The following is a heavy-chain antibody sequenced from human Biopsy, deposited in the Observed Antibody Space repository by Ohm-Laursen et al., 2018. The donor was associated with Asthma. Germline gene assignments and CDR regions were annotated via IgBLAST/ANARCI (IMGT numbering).Heavy chain of an antibody. Sequence: LTCAASGFTFRSYAMHWVRQAPGKGLEWVAVGGSYYDGGLKYYADSVNGRFTVSRDDSKNTLYLQMNSLRPDDTAVYYCARDVMEWYLPAFDFWGQGTLVTVSS. J-gene: IGHJ4*02. CDR1: GFTFRSYA. V-gene: IGHV3-30-3*01. CDR3: ARDVMEWYLPAFDF. D-gene: IGHD3-3*01. CDR2: GGSYYDGGLK.